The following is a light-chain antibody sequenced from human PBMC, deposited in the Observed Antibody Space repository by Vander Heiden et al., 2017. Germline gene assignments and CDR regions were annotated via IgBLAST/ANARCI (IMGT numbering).Light chain of an antibody. CDR1: QSLLHSNGYHH. J-gene: IGKJ5*01. CDR2: LAS. Sequence: DIVVTQSPLSLTVTPGEPASISCRSSQSLLHSNGYHHVDWYLQKPRQPPQLLIYLASYRASGVPDRFSGSGTGTDFTLTFSRVEAEDVGVYFCMQAVETPITFGQGTRLEIK. CDR3: MQAVETPIT. V-gene: IGKV2-28*01.